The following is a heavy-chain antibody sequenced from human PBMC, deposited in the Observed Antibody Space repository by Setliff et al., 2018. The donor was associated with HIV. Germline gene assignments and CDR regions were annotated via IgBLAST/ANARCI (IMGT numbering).Heavy chain of an antibody. CDR3: ARARVNPHYYGMDV. D-gene: IGHD3-22*01. CDR1: GYTFTSHD. V-gene: IGHV1-3*01. Sequence: ASVKVSCKPSGYTFTSHDLHWVRQVPGQGLEWMGWINLVTGKTVYLQKFQGRVTIARDTSASTAYMEMSSLRSEGTAVYYCARARVNPHYYGMDVWGQGTTVTVSS. J-gene: IGHJ6*02. CDR2: INLVTGKT.